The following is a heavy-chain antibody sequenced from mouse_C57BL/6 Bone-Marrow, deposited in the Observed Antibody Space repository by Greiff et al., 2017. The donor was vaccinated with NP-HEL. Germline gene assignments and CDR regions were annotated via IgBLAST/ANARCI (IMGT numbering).Heavy chain of an antibody. CDR2: IYPNYGTT. D-gene: IGHD1-1*01. J-gene: IGHJ3*01. Sequence: EVQLVESGPELVKPGASVKISCKASGYSFTDYNMNWVKQSNGKSLEWIGVIYPNYGTTSYNQKFKGKATLTVDQSSSTASMQLNSLTSEYSAVYYCARGDYYYGSSLRFAYWGQGTLVTVSA. CDR3: ARGDYYYGSSLRFAY. CDR1: GYSFTDYN. V-gene: IGHV1-39*01.